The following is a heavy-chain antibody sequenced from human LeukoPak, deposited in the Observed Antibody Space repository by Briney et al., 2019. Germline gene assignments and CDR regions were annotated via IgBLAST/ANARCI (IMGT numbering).Heavy chain of an antibody. CDR2: MYYGGST. CDR3: ARGYCRSSSCPSFDY. J-gene: IGHJ4*02. V-gene: IGHV4-59*12. D-gene: IGHD2-2*01. Sequence: SETLSLTCTVSGGSISSYSWSWIRQPPGKGLEWIGYMYYGGSTYHNPSLKSRVTISVDTSKNQFSLELNSVTVADTAVYYCARGYCRSSSCPSFDYWGQGTLVTVSS. CDR1: GGSISSYS.